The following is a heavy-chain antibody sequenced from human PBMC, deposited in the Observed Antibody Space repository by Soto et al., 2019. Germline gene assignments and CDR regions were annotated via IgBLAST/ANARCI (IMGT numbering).Heavy chain of an antibody. CDR2: TYYRSKWYN. Sequence: SQPLSLTCAISGDSVSGNSAAWNWIRQSPSRGLEWLGRTYYRSKWYNDYAVSVKSRITINPDTSKNQFSLQLNSVTPEDTAVYYCARGYCSGGSCSDDAFDIWGQGTMVTVSS. CDR1: GDSVSGNSAA. D-gene: IGHD2-15*01. J-gene: IGHJ3*02. CDR3: ARGYCSGGSCSDDAFDI. V-gene: IGHV6-1*01.